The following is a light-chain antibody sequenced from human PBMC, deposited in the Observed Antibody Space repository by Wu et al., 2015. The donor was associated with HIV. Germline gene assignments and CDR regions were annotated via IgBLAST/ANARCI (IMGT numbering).Light chain of an antibody. CDR3: QQYHNWHRT. CDR1: XSVSSD. V-gene: IGKV3-15*01. Sequence: SCRASXSVSSDLAWYQQKPGQAPRLLIYDASTRATGIPARFSGSVSGTEFTLTISSMQSEDFAIYYCQQYHNWHRTFGQGTKVEIK. J-gene: IGKJ1*01. CDR2: DAS.